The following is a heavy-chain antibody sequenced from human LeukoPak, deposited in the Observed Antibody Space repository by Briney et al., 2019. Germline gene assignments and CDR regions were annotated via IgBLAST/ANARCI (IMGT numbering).Heavy chain of an antibody. Sequence: PSETLSLSCAVYGGPFSGHYWRWIRQPPGKGLEWIGEINHSGSANYSPSLKSRVTLSVDTSKNQFSLKLSSVTAADTAMYYCATMRGYCSSPTCQDSWGQGTLVTVSS. CDR1: GGPFSGHY. CDR2: INHSGSA. J-gene: IGHJ4*02. V-gene: IGHV4-34*01. D-gene: IGHD2-2*01. CDR3: ATMRGYCSSPTCQDS.